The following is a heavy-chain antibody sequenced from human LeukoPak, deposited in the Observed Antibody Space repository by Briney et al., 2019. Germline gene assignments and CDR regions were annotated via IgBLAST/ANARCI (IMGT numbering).Heavy chain of an antibody. Sequence: ASVKVSCKASVYIFTIYYIKCVRQATGQGLVWMRCMNPKSGNTGYAQNLEGRVTITRDPSITTAYMELSSLRCEATAVYYCARRRDGYNSDWFGPWGKGPLVTVSS. CDR1: VYIFTIYY. V-gene: IGHV1-8*01. CDR2: MNPKSGNT. D-gene: IGHD5-24*01. CDR3: ARRRDGYNSDWFGP. J-gene: IGHJ5*02.